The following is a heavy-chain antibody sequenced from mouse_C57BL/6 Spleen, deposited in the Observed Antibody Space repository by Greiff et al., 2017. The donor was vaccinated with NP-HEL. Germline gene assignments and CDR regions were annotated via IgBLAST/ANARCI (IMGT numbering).Heavy chain of an antibody. J-gene: IGHJ2*01. CDR2: IDPETGGT. CDR3: ARGAMEVDY. Sequence: QVQLQQSGAELVRPGASVTLSCKASGYTFTDYEMHWVKQTPVHGLEWIGAIDPETGGTAYNQKFKGKAILTADKSSSTAYMELRSLTSEDSAVYYCARGAMEVDYWGQGTTLTVSS. CDR1: GYTFTDYE. V-gene: IGHV1-15*01. D-gene: IGHD1-1*02.